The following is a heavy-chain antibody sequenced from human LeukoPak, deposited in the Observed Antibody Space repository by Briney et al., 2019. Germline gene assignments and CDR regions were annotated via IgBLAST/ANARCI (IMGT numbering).Heavy chain of an antibody. CDR1: GGSINSGDYY. CDR2: IYYTGST. V-gene: IGHV4-30-4*01. D-gene: IGHD4-23*01. CDR3: ACYGGNTRHFDY. J-gene: IGHJ4*02. Sequence: SQTLSLTCTVSGGSINSGDYYWNWIRQPPGKGLEWIGYIYYTGSTYYNPSLKSRVTISVDTSKNQFSLKLSSVTAADTAVYYCACYGGNTRHFDYWGQGTLVTVSS.